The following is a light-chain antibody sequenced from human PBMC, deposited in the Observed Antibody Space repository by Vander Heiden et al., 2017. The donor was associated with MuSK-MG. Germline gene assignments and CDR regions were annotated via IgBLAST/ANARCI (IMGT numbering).Light chain of an antibody. Sequence: DIEMTQTPLSLSVTPGQPASISCKSSQSLVYSDGKTYLYWYLQKPGQPPQLLIHEVSNRVSGVPDRFRASRSVTDFTLKISRVEAEDVGIYYCRQSIQLPNTFGGGTQVEIK. CDR2: EVS. CDR1: QSLVYSDGKTY. CDR3: RQSIQLPNT. J-gene: IGKJ4*01. V-gene: IGKV2D-29*01.